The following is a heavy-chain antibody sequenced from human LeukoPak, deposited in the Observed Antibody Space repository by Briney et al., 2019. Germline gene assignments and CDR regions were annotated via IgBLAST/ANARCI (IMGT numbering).Heavy chain of an antibody. V-gene: IGHV3-74*01. J-gene: IGHJ6*03. D-gene: IGHD3-10*01. CDR2: INSDGSST. CDR3: ARDGSGSYYLYYYYMDV. Sequence: GGSLRLSCAASGFTFSSYWMHWVRQAPGKGLVWVSRINSDGSSTSYADSVKGRFTISRDNAKNTLYLQMNSLRAEDTAVYYCARDGSGSYYLYYYYMDVWGKGTTVTISS. CDR1: GFTFSSYW.